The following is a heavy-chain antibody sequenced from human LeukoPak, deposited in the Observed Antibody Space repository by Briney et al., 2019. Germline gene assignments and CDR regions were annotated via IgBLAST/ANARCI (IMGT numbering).Heavy chain of an antibody. J-gene: IGHJ6*03. CDR3: ARDRDTGYYDSLKPHYYMDV. V-gene: IGHV1-69*06. Sequence: SVTVSFTSSVGTFIIYAISWVRQAPGQGLAWMGRIIPIFGTANYSQKFQGRVTITADKSTSTAYMELSSLRSEATAVYYCARDRDTGYYDSLKPHYYMDVWGKGTTVTVSS. CDR2: IIPIFGTA. CDR1: VGTFIIYA. D-gene: IGHD3-3*01.